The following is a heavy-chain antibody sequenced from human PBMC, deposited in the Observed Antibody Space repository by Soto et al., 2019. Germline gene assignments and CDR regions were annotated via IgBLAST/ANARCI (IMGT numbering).Heavy chain of an antibody. Sequence: GGSLRLSCAASGFTFDDYGMSWVRQAPGKGLEWVSGINWNAAGTNYADSVKGRFTISRDNAKNSLYLQMNSLRAEDTAFYYCARDLYGLRGGSYYFHYWGQGTLVTVSS. CDR2: INWNAAGT. V-gene: IGHV3-20*04. CDR3: ARDLYGLRGGSYYFHY. D-gene: IGHD4-17*01. J-gene: IGHJ4*02. CDR1: GFTFDDYG.